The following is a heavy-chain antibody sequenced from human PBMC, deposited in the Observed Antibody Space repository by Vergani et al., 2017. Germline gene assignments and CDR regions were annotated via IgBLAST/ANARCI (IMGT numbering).Heavy chain of an antibody. CDR1: GFTFSSYG. CDR2: IWYDGSNK. J-gene: IGHJ5*02. D-gene: IGHD4-17*01. Sequence: QVQLVESGGGVVQPGRSLRLSCAASGFTFSSYGMHWVRQAPGKGLEWVAVIWYDGSNKYYADSVKGRFTISRDNSKNTLYLQMNSLRAEDTAVYYCASGVVYGDYTGGWFDPWGQGTLVTVSS. V-gene: IGHV3-33*01. CDR3: ASGVVYGDYTGGWFDP.